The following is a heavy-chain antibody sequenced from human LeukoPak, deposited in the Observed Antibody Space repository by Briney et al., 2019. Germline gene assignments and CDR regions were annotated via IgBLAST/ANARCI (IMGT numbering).Heavy chain of an antibody. V-gene: IGHV4-59*01. Sequence: SETLSLTCTVSGGSISSYYWSWIRQPPGKGLEWIGYIYYSGSTNYNPSLKSRATISVDTSKNQFSLKLSSVTAADTAVYYCARASRYQLLRWGQGTLVTVSS. D-gene: IGHD2-2*01. CDR2: IYYSGST. J-gene: IGHJ4*02. CDR1: GGSISSYY. CDR3: ARASRYQLLR.